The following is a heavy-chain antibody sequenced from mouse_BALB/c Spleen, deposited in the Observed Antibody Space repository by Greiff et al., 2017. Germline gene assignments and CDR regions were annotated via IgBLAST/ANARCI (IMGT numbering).Heavy chain of an antibody. D-gene: IGHD2-2*01. CDR1: GFTFTDYY. Sequence: EVMLVESGGGLVQPGGSLRLSCATSGFTFTDYYMSWVRQPPGKALEWLGFIRNKANGYTTEYSASVKGRFTISRDNSQSILYLQMNTLRAEDSATYYCARDEAWFAYWGQGTTLTVSS. V-gene: IGHV7-3*02. CDR2: IRNKANGYTT. CDR3: ARDEAWFAY. J-gene: IGHJ2*01.